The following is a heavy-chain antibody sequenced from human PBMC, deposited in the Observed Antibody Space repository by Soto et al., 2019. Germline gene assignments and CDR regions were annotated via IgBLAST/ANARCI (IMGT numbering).Heavy chain of an antibody. V-gene: IGHV2-5*01. Sequence: XGPTLVNPTQTLPLTCTFAVFSLITTGVGVGWIRQPPGKALEWLALVYWNDDKRYSPSLKSRLTITKDTSKNQVVLTLTDMDPVETATYYCVNRRIIMTFGYWGQGALVTVSS. J-gene: IGHJ4*02. CDR3: VNRRIIMTFGY. CDR1: VFSLITTGVG. CDR2: VYWNDDK. D-gene: IGHD3-10*01.